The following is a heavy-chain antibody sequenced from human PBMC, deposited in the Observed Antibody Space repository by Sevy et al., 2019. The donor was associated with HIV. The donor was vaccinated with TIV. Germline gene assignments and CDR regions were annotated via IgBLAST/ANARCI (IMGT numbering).Heavy chain of an antibody. J-gene: IGHJ3*02. CDR3: ARSISAGNPDAFDI. V-gene: IGHV1-2*02. CDR1: GYTFTGYY. CDR2: INPNSGGT. Sequence: GESLKISCKASGYTFTGYYMHWVRQAPGQGLEWMGWINPNSGGTNYAQKFQGRVTMTRETSISTAYMELSRLRSDDTAVYYCARSISAGNPDAFDIWGQGTMVTVSS. D-gene: IGHD3-3*02.